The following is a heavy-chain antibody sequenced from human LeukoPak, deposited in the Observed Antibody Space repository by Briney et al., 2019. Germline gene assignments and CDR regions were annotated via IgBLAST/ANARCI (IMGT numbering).Heavy chain of an antibody. J-gene: IGHJ3*02. CDR3: ARGTLGGGSFSAFDI. CDR1: GYTFTGYY. Sequence: GASVKVSSKASGYTFTGYYMHWVRQAPGQGLEWMGWINPNSGGTNYAQKFQGRVTMTRDTSISTAYMELSRLRSDDTAVYYCARGTLGGGSFSAFDIWGQGTMVTVSS. D-gene: IGHD1-26*01. CDR2: INPNSGGT. V-gene: IGHV1-2*02.